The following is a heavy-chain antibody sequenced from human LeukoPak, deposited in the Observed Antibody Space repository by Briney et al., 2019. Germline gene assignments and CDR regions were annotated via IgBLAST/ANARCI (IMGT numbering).Heavy chain of an antibody. V-gene: IGHV4-4*02. CDR1: GGSISSSNW. CDR2: IYHSGST. J-gene: IGHJ5*02. CDR3: ARGHIAARGRSLWFDP. D-gene: IGHD6-13*01. Sequence: SGTLSLTCAVSGGSISSSNWWSWVRQPPGKGLEWIGEIYHSGSTNYNPALKSRVTISVDKSKNQFSLKLSSVTAADTAVYYCARGHIAARGRSLWFDPWGQGTLVTVSS.